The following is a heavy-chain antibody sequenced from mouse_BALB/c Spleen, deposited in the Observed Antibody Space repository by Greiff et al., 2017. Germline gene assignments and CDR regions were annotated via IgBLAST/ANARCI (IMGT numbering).Heavy chain of an antibody. CDR1: GFSLTIYG. Sequence: QVTLKESGPGLVAPSQSLSISCTASGFSLTIYGVHWVRQPPGKGLEWPGVIWAGGRTQYNSALMSRLSISKNNSKSQVILKMNSLHTDGTAMYYCAKQITTEYYFDYWGQGTTLTVSA. J-gene: IGHJ2*01. CDR3: AKQITTEYYFDY. V-gene: IGHV2-9*02. D-gene: IGHD1-1*01. CDR2: IWAGGRT.